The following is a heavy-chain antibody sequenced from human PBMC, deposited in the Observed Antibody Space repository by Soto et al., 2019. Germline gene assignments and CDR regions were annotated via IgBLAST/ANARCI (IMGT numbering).Heavy chain of an antibody. V-gene: IGHV4-59*01. Sequence: SETLSLTCTVSGGSIGSYYWSWIRQPPGKGLEWIGYIYYIGSTNYNPSLKSRVTISVDTSKNQFSLKLSSVTAVDTAVYYCARGLRRQLLNWFDPWGQGTLVTVSS. CDR1: GGSIGSYY. J-gene: IGHJ5*02. CDR2: IYYIGST. CDR3: ARGLRRQLLNWFDP. D-gene: IGHD2-2*01.